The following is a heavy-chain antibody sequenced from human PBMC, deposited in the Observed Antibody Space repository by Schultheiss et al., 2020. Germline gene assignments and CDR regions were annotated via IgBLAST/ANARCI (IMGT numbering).Heavy chain of an antibody. Sequence: GGSLRLSCAASGFTVSSNYMSWVRQAPGKGLEWVSAISGSGGSTYYADSVKGRFTISRDNAKNSLYLQMNSLRAEDTALYYCARVPSIAAAGIGGMDVWGQGTTVTVSS. D-gene: IGHD6-13*01. CDR1: GFTVSSNY. CDR3: ARVPSIAAAGIGGMDV. J-gene: IGHJ6*02. V-gene: IGHV3-21*01. CDR2: ISGSGGST.